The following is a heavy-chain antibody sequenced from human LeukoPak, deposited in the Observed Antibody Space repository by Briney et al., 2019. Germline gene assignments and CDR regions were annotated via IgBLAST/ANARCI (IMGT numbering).Heavy chain of an antibody. V-gene: IGHV3-33*01. D-gene: IGHD3-3*01. J-gene: IGHJ4*02. CDR1: GFTFSSYG. CDR2: IWYDGSNK. CDR3: AGLITIFGVVIDY. Sequence: GGSLRLSCAASGFTFSSYGMHWVRQAPGKGLEWVAVIWYDGSNKYYADSVKGRFTISRDNSKNTLYLQMNSLRAEDTAVYYCAGLITIFGVVIDYWGQGTLVTVSS.